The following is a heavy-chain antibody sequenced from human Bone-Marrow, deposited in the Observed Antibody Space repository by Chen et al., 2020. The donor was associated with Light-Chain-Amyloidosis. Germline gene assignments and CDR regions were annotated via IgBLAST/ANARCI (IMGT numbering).Heavy chain of an antibody. V-gene: IGHV3-15*01. CDR3: ASDGGLVVVEAAV. Sequence: EVRLVESGGGVVKPGGSLRLSCEASGFSFSNAWVTWVRQAPGKGLEWLGLIKSESGGWTTAFAASVQCRFVISRDQTRNTVYLQMSSLKSDDTSIYYCASDGGLVVVEAAVWGQGTQVTVSS. CDR1: GFSFSNAW. J-gene: IGHJ4*02. D-gene: IGHD2-21*01. CDR2: IKSESGGWTT.